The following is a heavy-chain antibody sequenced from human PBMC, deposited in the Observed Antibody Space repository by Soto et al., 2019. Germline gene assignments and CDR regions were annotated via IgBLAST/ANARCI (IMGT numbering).Heavy chain of an antibody. J-gene: IGHJ4*02. D-gene: IGHD6-13*01. Sequence: EVQLLESGGGLVQPGGSLRLSCAASGFTFSNYAVTWVRQAPGKGLEWVSTISGIGGSTYYADSVKGRFTISRDNTKNTLYLQMNSLRAEDTAVYYCAKEQGSSWYEIDYGGQGTLVTVSS. CDR1: GFTFSNYA. V-gene: IGHV3-23*01. CDR3: AKEQGSSWYEIDY. CDR2: ISGIGGST.